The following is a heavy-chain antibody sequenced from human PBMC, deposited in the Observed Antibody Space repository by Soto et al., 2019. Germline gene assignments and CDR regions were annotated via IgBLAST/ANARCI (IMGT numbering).Heavy chain of an antibody. CDR3: AKDLRSPTYYYDSSGYH. J-gene: IGHJ4*02. D-gene: IGHD3-22*01. V-gene: IGHV1-3*01. Sequence: GASVKVSCMASGYTFTSYGISWVRQAPGQRLEWMGWINAGTGNTRYPQKFQGRITISTDASASTAYIDLNSLRSEDTAVYYCAKDLRSPTYYYDSSGYHWGQGTLVTVSS. CDR1: GYTFTSYG. CDR2: INAGTGNT.